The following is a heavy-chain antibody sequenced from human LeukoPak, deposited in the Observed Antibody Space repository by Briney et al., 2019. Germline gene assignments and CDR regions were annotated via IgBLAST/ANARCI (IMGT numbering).Heavy chain of an antibody. Sequence: PSETLSLTCTVSSGSITSNYWSWIWQPPGKGLEWIGHIYYTGNTNSNPSLKSRVTISVDSSKNQFSLKLSSVTAADTAVYYCARGPTHYYFEYWGQGTLVIVSS. CDR2: IYYTGNT. J-gene: IGHJ4*02. CDR1: SGSITSNY. CDR3: ARGPTHYYFEY. V-gene: IGHV4-59*01. D-gene: IGHD4-11*01.